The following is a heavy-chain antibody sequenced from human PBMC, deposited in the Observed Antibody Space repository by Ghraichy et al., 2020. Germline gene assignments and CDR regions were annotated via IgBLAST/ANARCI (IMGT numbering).Heavy chain of an antibody. Sequence: GGSLRLSCVASGFTFSSYWMHWVRQAPGKGLVWFSGLSTDGSSTRNADSVKGRFTISRDNAKNTLYLQMNNLRGDDTAVYFCARGSGYYYFDYWGQGTLVTVSS. CDR3: ARGSGYYYFDY. D-gene: IGHD3-3*01. J-gene: IGHJ4*02. V-gene: IGHV3-74*01. CDR1: GFTFSSYW. CDR2: LSTDGSST.